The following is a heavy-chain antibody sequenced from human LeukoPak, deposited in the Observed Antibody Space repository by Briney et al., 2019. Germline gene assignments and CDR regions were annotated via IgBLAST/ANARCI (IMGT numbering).Heavy chain of an antibody. J-gene: IGHJ3*02. CDR1: GFIFSNYD. CDR3: AKDPHYSDTGAFDI. V-gene: IGHV3-23*01. Sequence: GGSLRLSCTASGFIFSNYDMIWIRQAPGKGLEWVSSISATGGSTYYAESVEGRFTISRDNSKNTLYLQMDSLRAADTAVYYCAKDPHYSDTGAFDIWGQGTLVTVSS. CDR2: ISATGGST. D-gene: IGHD3-22*01.